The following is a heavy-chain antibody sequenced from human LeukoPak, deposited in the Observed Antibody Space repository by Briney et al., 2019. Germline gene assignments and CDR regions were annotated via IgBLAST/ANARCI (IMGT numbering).Heavy chain of an antibody. CDR1: GYTFNTYG. CDR3: ARDGWSLDSWRDYYNGY. D-gene: IGHD3-3*01. V-gene: IGHV1-18*01. J-gene: IGHJ4*02. CDR2: ISAYNGHT. Sequence: ASVKVSCKASGYTFNTYGITWVRQGPGQGLEWMGWISAYNGHTQSAQKVQGRVTMTTDTSTNTAYMELRSLRSDDTAVYYCARDGWSLDSWRDYYNGYWGQGTLVTVSS.